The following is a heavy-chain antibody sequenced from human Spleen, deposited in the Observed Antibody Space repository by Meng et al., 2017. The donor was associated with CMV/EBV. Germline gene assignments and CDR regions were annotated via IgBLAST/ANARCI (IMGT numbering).Heavy chain of an antibody. CDR2: IYYSGST. D-gene: IGHD4-11*01. J-gene: IGHJ4*02. CDR1: GGSISSGGYY. Sequence: VSGGSISSGGYYWSWIRQHPGKGLEWIGYIYYSGSTYYNPSLKSRVTISVDTSKNQFSLKLSSVTAADTAVYYCVRAVRGKPSFDYWGQGTLVTVSS. V-gene: IGHV4-31*02. CDR3: VRAVRGKPSFDY.